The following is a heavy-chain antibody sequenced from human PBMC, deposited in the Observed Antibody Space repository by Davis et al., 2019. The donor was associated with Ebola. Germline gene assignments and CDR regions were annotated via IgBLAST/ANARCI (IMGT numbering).Heavy chain of an antibody. D-gene: IGHD6-13*01. J-gene: IGHJ4*02. CDR3: ARQQTTDLYSSSWFRFKYYFDY. V-gene: IGHV4-39*01. Sequence: MPSETLSLTCSVSGGSTSSSSYYWGWIRQRPGKGLEWIGIIYYSGSTYYNPSLKSRVTISVDTSKNQFSLKLSSVTAADTAVYYCARQQTTDLYSSSWFRFKYYFDYWGQGTLVTVSS. CDR1: GGSTSSSSYY. CDR2: IYYSGST.